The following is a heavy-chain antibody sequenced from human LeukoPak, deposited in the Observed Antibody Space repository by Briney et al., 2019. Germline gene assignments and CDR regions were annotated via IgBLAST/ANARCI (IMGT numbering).Heavy chain of an antibody. CDR2: IYYSGST. CDR3: ARVGLQKLPNWFDP. V-gene: IGHV4-30-4*08. Sequence: SETLSLTXTVSGGSISSGDYYWSWIRQPPGKGLEWIGYIYYSGSTYYNPSLKSRVTISVDTSKNQFSLKLSSVTAADTAVYYCARVGLQKLPNWFDPWGQGTLVTVSS. D-gene: IGHD4-23*01. CDR1: GGSISSGDYY. J-gene: IGHJ5*02.